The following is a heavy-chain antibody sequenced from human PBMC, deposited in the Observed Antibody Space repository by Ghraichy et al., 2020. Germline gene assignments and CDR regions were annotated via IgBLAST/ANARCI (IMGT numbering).Heavy chain of an antibody. J-gene: IGHJ6*02. CDR2: IYHTGNT. Sequence: SETLSLTCTVSGASIGDSNWWSWVRQPPGKGREWIGDIYHTGNTDFNPSLKSRVTISVDTSKNHFSLKVTSVTAADTAVYYCARDMRYYGSGTYRLHGMDVWGQVTTVTVSS. V-gene: IGHV4-4*02. CDR3: ARDMRYYGSGTYRLHGMDV. CDR1: GASIGDSNW. D-gene: IGHD3-10*01.